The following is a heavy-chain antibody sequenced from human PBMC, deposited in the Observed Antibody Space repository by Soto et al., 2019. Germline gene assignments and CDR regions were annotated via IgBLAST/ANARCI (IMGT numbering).Heavy chain of an antibody. V-gene: IGHV1-18*01. J-gene: IGHJ4*02. CDR3: ASAGQHSSSSYLLYAFAS. CDR2: ISGYNGNT. Sequence: GASVKASCKASGYTFTSYGLFWVRHAPGQGLEWMGWISGYNGNTNYAHSLQGRVTMTTDTSTSTAYMELRSLRSDDTAMYYCASAGQHSSSSYLLYAFASRGQGTLVTVFS. D-gene: IGHD6-13*01. CDR1: GYTFTSYG.